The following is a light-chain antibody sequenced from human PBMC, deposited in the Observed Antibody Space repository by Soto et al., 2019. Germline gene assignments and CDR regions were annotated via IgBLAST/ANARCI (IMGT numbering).Light chain of an antibody. J-gene: IGLJ3*02. CDR1: NREVGRHNL. CDR3: CSYGGTDFPWV. V-gene: IGLV2-23*01. Sequence: QSALTQPASVSGSPGQSISISCTAINREVGRHNLVSWYQQHPAKAPKLIIYEATRRPSGVPIRFSGSKSGNTATLTISGLQAEDEADYYCCSYGGTDFPWVFGGGTKLTVL. CDR2: EAT.